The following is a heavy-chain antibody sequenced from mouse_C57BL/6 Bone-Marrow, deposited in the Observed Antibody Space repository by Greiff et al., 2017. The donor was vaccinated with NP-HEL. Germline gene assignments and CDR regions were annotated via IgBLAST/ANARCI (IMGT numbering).Heavy chain of an antibody. CDR3: AREPLVTTVVADWYFDV. J-gene: IGHJ1*03. Sequence: QVQLQQPGAELVKPGASVKLSCKASGYTFTSYWMHWVKQRPGQGLEWIGMIHPNSGSTNYNEKFKSKATLTVDQSSSTAYMQLSSLTSEDSAVYYCAREPLVTTVVADWYFDVWGTGTTLTVSS. CDR1: GYTFTSYW. V-gene: IGHV1-64*01. CDR2: IHPNSGST. D-gene: IGHD1-1*01.